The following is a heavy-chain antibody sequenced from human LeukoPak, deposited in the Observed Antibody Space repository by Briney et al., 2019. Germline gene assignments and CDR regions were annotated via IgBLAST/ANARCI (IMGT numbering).Heavy chain of an antibody. V-gene: IGHV3-9*01. D-gene: IGHD3-16*01. CDR1: GFTFDDYA. CDR2: ISWNGGSI. CDR3: AKGPGARLGELMFSY. J-gene: IGHJ4*02. Sequence: GGSLRLSCAASGFTFDDYAMHWVRQAPGKGLEWVSGISWNGGSIGYADSVKGRFTISRDNAKNSLYLQMNSLRAEDTALYYCAKGPGARLGELMFSYWGQGTLVTVSS.